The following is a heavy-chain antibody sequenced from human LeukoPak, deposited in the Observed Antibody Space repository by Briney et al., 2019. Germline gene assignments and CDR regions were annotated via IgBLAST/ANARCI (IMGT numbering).Heavy chain of an antibody. CDR3: AGTRDYYESSRYTLLQD. J-gene: IGHJ1*01. CDR1: VGTFSSYA. Sequence: SVKVSCKASVGTFSSYAINWVRQAPGQGLEWMGGIIPILGTVNYAQKFQGRVTITADESSGTAYLEVSSLWSDGAAVYYCAGTRDYYESSRYTLLQDWGQGTLVTVSS. CDR2: IIPILGTV. D-gene: IGHD3-22*01. V-gene: IGHV1-69*13.